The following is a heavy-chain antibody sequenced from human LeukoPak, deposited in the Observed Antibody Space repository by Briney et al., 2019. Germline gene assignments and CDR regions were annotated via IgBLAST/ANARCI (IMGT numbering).Heavy chain of an antibody. Sequence: GGSLRLSCSASGFIFSSYGMHWVRQAPGKALEYVSGISSNGGSTYYADSVKGTFTISRDNSKNTLYLQMNSLRAEDTAVYYCARGQIGGYGTGTFDYWGQGTLVTVSS. V-gene: IGHV3-64*04. CDR2: ISSNGGST. D-gene: IGHD5-18*01. CDR3: ARGQIGGYGTGTFDY. J-gene: IGHJ4*02. CDR1: GFIFSSYG.